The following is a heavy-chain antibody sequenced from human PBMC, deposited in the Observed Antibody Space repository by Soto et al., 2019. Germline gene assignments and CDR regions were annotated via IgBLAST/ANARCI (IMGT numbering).Heavy chain of an antibody. Sequence: SXXLSCECSGFTVSSHAITWIRQARGKGPEWVSTITADGGTYYADSVKGRFAMSRDTSESTLYLQMNSLGAEDTEAYYCAPHVSCSGGSCQYDAFAIRGQGTMVTVSS. CDR1: GFTVSSHA. J-gene: IGHJ3*02. CDR3: APHVSCSGGSCQYDAFAI. CDR2: ITADGGT. V-gene: IGHV3-23*01. D-gene: IGHD2-15*01.